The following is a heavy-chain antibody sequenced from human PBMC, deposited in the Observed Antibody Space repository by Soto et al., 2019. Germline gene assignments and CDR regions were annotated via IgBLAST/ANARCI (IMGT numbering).Heavy chain of an antibody. J-gene: IGHJ5*02. D-gene: IGHD3-16*02. CDR2: IYATGTT. V-gene: IGHV4-4*07. Sequence: PSETLRLTCTVSGASICGFYWSWIRKSAGKGLVWLGRIYATGTTDYNPSLKSRVMRSVDKSKKQFSLKLRSVTAADTAGGDCGRDAKQSLMDCFDPLGKG. CDR3: GRDAKQSLMDCFDP. CDR1: GASICGFY.